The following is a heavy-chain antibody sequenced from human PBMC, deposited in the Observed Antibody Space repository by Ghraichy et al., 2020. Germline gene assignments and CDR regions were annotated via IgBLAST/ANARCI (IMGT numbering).Heavy chain of an antibody. D-gene: IGHD2-15*01. CDR2: INPNSGGT. J-gene: IGHJ3*02. V-gene: IGHV1-2*02. CDR3: ASRDIVVSQLRPGAFDI. CDR1: GYTFTGYY. Sequence: ASVKVSCKASGYTFTGYYMHWVRQAPGQGLEWMGWINPNSGGTNYAQKFQGRVTMTRDTSISTAYMELSRLRSDDTAVYYCASRDIVVSQLRPGAFDIWGQGTMVTVSS.